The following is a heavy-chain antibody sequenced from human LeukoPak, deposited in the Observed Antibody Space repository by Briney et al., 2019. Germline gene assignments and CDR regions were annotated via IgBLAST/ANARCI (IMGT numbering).Heavy chain of an antibody. Sequence: GESLKISCKGSGYSFTSSWVSWVRQMPGKGLEGMGRIDTSDSYTNYSPSFQGHVTISADKSISTAYLQWSSLKASDTAMYYCAGAGIAVAGNAEYFQHWGQGTLVTVSS. J-gene: IGHJ1*01. V-gene: IGHV5-10-1*01. D-gene: IGHD6-19*01. CDR1: GYSFTSSW. CDR3: AGAGIAVAGNAEYFQH. CDR2: IDTSDSYT.